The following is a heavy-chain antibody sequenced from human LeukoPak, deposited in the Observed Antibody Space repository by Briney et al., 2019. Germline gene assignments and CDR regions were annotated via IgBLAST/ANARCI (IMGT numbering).Heavy chain of an antibody. J-gene: IGHJ4*02. Sequence: SETLSLTCTVSGGSISSSSYYWGWIRQPPGKGLEWIGSIYYSGSTYYNPSLKSRVTISVDTSKNQFSLKLSSVTAADTAVYYCATRGGRYCSSTSCWDYWGQGTLVTVSS. CDR1: GGSISSSSYY. CDR3: ATRGGRYCSSTSCWDY. V-gene: IGHV4-39*01. D-gene: IGHD2-2*01. CDR2: IYYSGST.